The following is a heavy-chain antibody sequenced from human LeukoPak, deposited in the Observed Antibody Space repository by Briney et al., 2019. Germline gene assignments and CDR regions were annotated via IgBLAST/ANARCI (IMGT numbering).Heavy chain of an antibody. Sequence: SETLSLTCGVSGYSISTTSHYWGWIRQPPGGGLEWIGSIYYSGRTYYNPSLKSRVTISVDTSKNQFSLTLSSVTAADTAVYYGARHDGTVTLNWFDPWGQGTLVTVSS. D-gene: IGHD1-1*01. CDR1: GYSISTTSHY. J-gene: IGHJ5*02. V-gene: IGHV4-39*01. CDR2: IYYSGRT. CDR3: ARHDGTVTLNWFDP.